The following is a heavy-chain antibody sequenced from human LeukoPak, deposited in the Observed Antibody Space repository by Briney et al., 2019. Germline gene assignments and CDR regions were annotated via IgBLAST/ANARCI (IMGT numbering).Heavy chain of an antibody. V-gene: IGHV3-23*01. CDR1: GFTFSSYA. CDR2: ISGSGGST. Sequence: GGSLRLSCAASGFTFSSYAMNWVRQAPGKGLEWVSAISGSGGSTYYADSVKGRFTISRDNSKNTLYLQMNSLRAEDTAVYYCAKDRQGGIYMVRGVMFNWFDPWGQGTLVTVSS. D-gene: IGHD3-10*01. J-gene: IGHJ5*02. CDR3: AKDRQGGIYMVRGVMFNWFDP.